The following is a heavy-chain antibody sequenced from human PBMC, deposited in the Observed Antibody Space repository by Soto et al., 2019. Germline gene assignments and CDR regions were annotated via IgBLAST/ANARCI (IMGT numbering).Heavy chain of an antibody. Sequence: QVQLVQSGAEVKKPGASVKVSCKASGYTFTSYAMHWVRQAPGQRLEWMGWINAGNGNTKYSQKFQGRVTITRDTSASTAYMELSSLRSEDTAVYYCARDKGSGSYIDYYYRDVWGKGTTVTVSS. J-gene: IGHJ6*03. CDR1: GYTFTSYA. CDR3: ARDKGSGSYIDYYYRDV. V-gene: IGHV1-3*01. CDR2: INAGNGNT. D-gene: IGHD3-10*01.